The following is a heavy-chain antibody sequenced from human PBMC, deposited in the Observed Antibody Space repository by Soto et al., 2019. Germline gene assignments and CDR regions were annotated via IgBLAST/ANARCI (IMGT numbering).Heavy chain of an antibody. Sequence: SETLSLTCAVHGGSFSGYYWSWIRQPPGKGLEWIGEINHSGSTNYNPSLKSRVTISVDTSKNQFSLKLSSVTAADTAVYYCARGHCSGGSCYSGYNWFDPWGQGTLVTVSS. CDR1: GGSFSGYY. V-gene: IGHV4-34*01. D-gene: IGHD2-15*01. CDR2: INHSGST. J-gene: IGHJ5*02. CDR3: ARGHCSGGSCYSGYNWFDP.